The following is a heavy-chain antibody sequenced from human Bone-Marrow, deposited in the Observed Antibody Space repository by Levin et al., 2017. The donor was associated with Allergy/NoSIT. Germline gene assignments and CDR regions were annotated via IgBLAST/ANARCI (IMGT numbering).Heavy chain of an antibody. Sequence: PGGSLRLSCAASGFSFSSYWMHWVRQTPGKGLVWVSRINTDGSSTSYADSVKGRFSISRDNAKNTLYLQMNSLRADDTAIYYCARDFFERGAWGQGTLVTVSS. V-gene: IGHV3-74*01. CDR1: GFSFSSYW. D-gene: IGHD3-10*01. J-gene: IGHJ5*02. CDR2: INTDGSST. CDR3: ARDFFERGA.